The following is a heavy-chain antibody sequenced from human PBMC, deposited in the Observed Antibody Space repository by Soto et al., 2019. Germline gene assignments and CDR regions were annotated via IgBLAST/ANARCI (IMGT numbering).Heavy chain of an antibody. J-gene: IGHJ6*02. Sequence: QWQLVQSGAEVRKPGSSLKFSCKPSGGTFSGIAISGVHRPPGQGLGGMGGIFPTFVTATYAQKFQGRVTITADESTSTAYMELSSLRSEDTAVYYCARVGDCSGGSCYSLSKIDYYYYGMDVWGQGTTVTVSS. V-gene: IGHV1-69*01. D-gene: IGHD2-15*01. CDR1: GGTFSGIA. CDR2: IFPTFVTA. CDR3: ARVGDCSGGSCYSLSKIDYYYYGMDV.